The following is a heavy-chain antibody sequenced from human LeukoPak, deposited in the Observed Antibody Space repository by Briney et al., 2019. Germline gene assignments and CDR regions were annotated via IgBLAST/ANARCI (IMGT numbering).Heavy chain of an antibody. CDR1: GFTFSIYA. Sequence: PGGSLRLSCAASGFTFSIYAMSWVRQAPGKGLEWVSTIRGSGGSTYSADSVKGRFTISRDNSKNTLYLQMNSLRAEDTAVYYGAKEGGSWFWGGPHFDSWGQEPWSPSPQ. V-gene: IGHV3-23*01. D-gene: IGHD3-3*01. J-gene: IGHJ4*01. CDR3: AKEGGSWFWGGPHFDS. CDR2: IRGSGGST.